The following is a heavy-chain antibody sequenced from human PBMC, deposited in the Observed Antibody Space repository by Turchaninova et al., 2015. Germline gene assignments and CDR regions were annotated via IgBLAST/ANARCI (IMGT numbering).Heavy chain of an antibody. D-gene: IGHD6-13*01. CDR2: IYYSGST. CDR3: ARGELVFDY. V-gene: IGHV4-31*03. CDR1: AGSTNTGDYY. J-gene: IGHJ4*02. Sequence: QVQLQESGPGLGKPSPPLSPTRTVSAGSTNTGDYYWSWNRQQPGKGREWIGYIYYSGSTYYNPSLESRVSISVDTSKSQFSLKLSSVTAADTAVYYCARGELVFDYWGQGTLVTVSS.